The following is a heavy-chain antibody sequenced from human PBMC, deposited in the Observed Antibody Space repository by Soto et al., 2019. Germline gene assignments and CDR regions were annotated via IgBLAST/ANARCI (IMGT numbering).Heavy chain of an antibody. CDR1: GGSFTSYW. D-gene: IGHD6-13*01. V-gene: IGHV5-51*01. CDR2: IYPADSDT. CDR3: ARAHSSTWHQNFYYGMDV. J-gene: IGHJ6*02. Sequence: PGESLKISCKGSGGSFTSYWIGWVRQMPGKGLEWMGIIYPADSDTRYSPSFQGQVTISADKSISTAYLQWSSLKASDTAMYYCARAHSSTWHQNFYYGMDVWGQGTTVTVSS.